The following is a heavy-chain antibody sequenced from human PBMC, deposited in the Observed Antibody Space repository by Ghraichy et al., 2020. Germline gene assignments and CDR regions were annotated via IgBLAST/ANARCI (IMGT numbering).Heavy chain of an antibody. Sequence: GESLNISCAASGFTFSSYAMSWVRQAPGKGLEWVSAISGSGGSTYYADSVKGRFTISRDNSKNTLYLQMNSLRAEDTAVYYCAKVGNIAAAGPSGGWFDPWGQGTLVTVSS. D-gene: IGHD6-13*01. CDR1: GFTFSSYA. V-gene: IGHV3-23*01. CDR3: AKVGNIAAAGPSGGWFDP. CDR2: ISGSGGST. J-gene: IGHJ5*02.